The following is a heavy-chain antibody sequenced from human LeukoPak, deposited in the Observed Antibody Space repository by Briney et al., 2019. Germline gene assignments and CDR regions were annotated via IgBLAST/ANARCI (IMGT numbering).Heavy chain of an antibody. J-gene: IGHJ4*02. CDR1: GFTFNNYA. CDR3: ARGYATAFDS. D-gene: IGHD2-2*01. CDR2: INQDGSEK. V-gene: IGHV3-7*01. Sequence: GGSLRLSCAASGFTFNNYAMSWVRQAPGKGLEWVANINQDGSEKYYVDSVEGRFTISRDNAKNSLYLHMNSLRAEDTAVFYCARGYATAFDSWGQGALVTVSS.